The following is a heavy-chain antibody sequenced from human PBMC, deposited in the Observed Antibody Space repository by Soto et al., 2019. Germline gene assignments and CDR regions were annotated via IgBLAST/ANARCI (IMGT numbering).Heavy chain of an antibody. CDR1: GFTFSSYG. Sequence: PGGSLRLSCAASGFTFSSYGMHWVRQAPGKGPEWVAVISYDGSNKYYADSVKGRFTISRDNSKNTLYLQMNSLRAEDTAVYYCAKENIAVAGTNYYYGMDVWGQGTTVTVSS. CDR2: ISYDGSNK. CDR3: AKENIAVAGTNYYYGMDV. D-gene: IGHD6-19*01. J-gene: IGHJ6*02. V-gene: IGHV3-30*18.